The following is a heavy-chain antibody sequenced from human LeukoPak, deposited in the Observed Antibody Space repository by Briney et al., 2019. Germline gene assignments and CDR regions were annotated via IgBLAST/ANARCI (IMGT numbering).Heavy chain of an antibody. J-gene: IGHJ4*02. V-gene: IGHV3-48*03. D-gene: IGHD1-26*01. Sequence: GGSLRLSCAASGFTFSSYEMNWVRQAPGKGLEWVSYISSSGSTIYYADSVKGRFTISRDNAKNSLYLQMNSLRAEDTAVYYCARALVGATTFDYWGQGTLVTVSS. CDR3: ARALVGATTFDY. CDR2: ISSSGSTI. CDR1: GFTFSSYE.